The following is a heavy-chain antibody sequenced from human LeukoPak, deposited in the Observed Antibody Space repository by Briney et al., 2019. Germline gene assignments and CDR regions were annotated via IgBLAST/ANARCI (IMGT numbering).Heavy chain of an antibody. CDR3: AKGELGLWFDY. CDR2: ISYDGSNK. J-gene: IGHJ4*02. D-gene: IGHD5-18*01. V-gene: IGHV3-30*18. CDR1: GFTFSTYG. Sequence: GGSLRLSCAASGFTFSTYGMHWVRQAPGKGLEWVALISYDGSNKYYADSVKGRFTISRDNSKNTLYLQMNSLRAEDTAVYYCAKGELGLWFDYWGQGTLVTVSS.